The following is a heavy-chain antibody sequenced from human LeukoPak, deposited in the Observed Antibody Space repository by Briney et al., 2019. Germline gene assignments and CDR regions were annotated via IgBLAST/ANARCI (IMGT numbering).Heavy chain of an antibody. Sequence: ESLNLPCNCSGYRFTSYWIGWVRQMPGKGLEGMGIISPGDSDTRYSPSFQGQVTISADKSISTAYLQWSSLKASDTAMYYCARHLSGSSWPFDYWGQGTLVTVSS. CDR1: GYRFTSYW. CDR2: ISPGDSDT. CDR3: ARHLSGSSWPFDY. J-gene: IGHJ4*02. D-gene: IGHD6-13*01. V-gene: IGHV5-51*01.